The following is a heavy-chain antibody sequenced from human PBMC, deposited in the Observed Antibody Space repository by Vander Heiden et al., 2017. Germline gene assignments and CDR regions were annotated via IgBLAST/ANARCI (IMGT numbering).Heavy chain of an antibody. D-gene: IGHD3-3*01. Sequence: EVQLLESGGGLVQPGGSLRLSCAASGFTFRSYAMSWVRQAPGKGLEWVSAIRGSGGSTYYADSVKGRFTISRDNSKNTLYLQMNSLRAEDTAVYYCAKFPNYDFWSGYPYYFDYWGQGTLVTVSS. CDR2: IRGSGGST. CDR1: GFTFRSYA. V-gene: IGHV3-23*01. CDR3: AKFPNYDFWSGYPYYFDY. J-gene: IGHJ4*02.